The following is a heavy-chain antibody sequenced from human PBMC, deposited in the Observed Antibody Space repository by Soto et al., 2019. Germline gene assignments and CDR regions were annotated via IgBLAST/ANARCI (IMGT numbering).Heavy chain of an antibody. CDR1: GGSISSYY. Sequence: QVQLQESGPGLVKPSETLSLTCSVSGGSISSYYCGWIRQPPGKGLEWIGYIYYSGSTNYNPSPKSRVTISVDTSKNQFSLNLTSVTAADTAVYYCARGRDWFDPWGQGTLVTVSS. V-gene: IGHV4-59*01. CDR2: IYYSGST. J-gene: IGHJ5*02. CDR3: ARGRDWFDP.